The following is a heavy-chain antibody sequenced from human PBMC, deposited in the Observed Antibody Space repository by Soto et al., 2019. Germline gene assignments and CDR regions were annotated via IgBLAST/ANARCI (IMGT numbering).Heavy chain of an antibody. D-gene: IGHD6-13*01. Sequence: SVKVSCKASGVTFSSYAISWVRQAPGRGLEWMGGIIPIFGTANYAQKFQGRVTITADEFTSTAYMELSSLRSEDTAVYYCARDRGRAATDALYYWGQGTLVPVSS. CDR2: IIPIFGTA. CDR3: ARDRGRAATDALYY. V-gene: IGHV1-69*13. CDR1: GVTFSSYA. J-gene: IGHJ4*02.